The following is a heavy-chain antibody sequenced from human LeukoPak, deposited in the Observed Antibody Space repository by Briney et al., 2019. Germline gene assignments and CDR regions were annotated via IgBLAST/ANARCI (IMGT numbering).Heavy chain of an antibody. CDR1: GYTFTSYD. Sequence: ASVKVSCKASGYTFTSYDINWVRQATGQGLEWMGWVNPNSGNTGYAQKFQGRVTMTRNTSISTAYMELSSLRSEDTAVYYCARFYYDSSGYVDYWGQGTLVTVSS. J-gene: IGHJ4*02. D-gene: IGHD3-22*01. CDR3: ARFYYDSSGYVDY. CDR2: VNPNSGNT. V-gene: IGHV1-8*01.